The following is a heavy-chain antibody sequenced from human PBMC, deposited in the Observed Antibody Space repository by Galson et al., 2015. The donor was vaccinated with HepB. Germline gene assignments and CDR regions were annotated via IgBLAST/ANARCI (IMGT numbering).Heavy chain of an antibody. CDR1: GFTFSSYA. J-gene: IGHJ4*02. Sequence: SLRLSCEASGFTFSSYAMNWVRQAPGQGLEWVAVISSDGSNKYYADSVKSRFTISRDNSKNTLYLQMNSLRAEDTAVYYCAREISTYDILTGYHGYYFDYWGQGTLVTVSS. V-gene: IGHV3-30-3*01. D-gene: IGHD3-9*01. CDR2: ISSDGSNK. CDR3: AREISTYDILTGYHGYYFDY.